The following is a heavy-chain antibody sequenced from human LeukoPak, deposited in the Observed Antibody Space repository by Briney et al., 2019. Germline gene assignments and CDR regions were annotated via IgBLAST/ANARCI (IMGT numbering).Heavy chain of an antibody. CDR3: ARDPSNSVGRKLFFDY. Sequence: GASVKVSCTTSGYTFTRHGVAWVRQAPGQGLEWMGWISCYDGDTNFAQEFQGRVTMTTDTSSNTAYMELRSLTSDDTAVYYCARDPSNSVGRKLFFDYWGQGTLVTVSS. CDR1: GYTFTRHG. D-gene: IGHD1-14*01. CDR2: ISCYDGDT. J-gene: IGHJ4*02. V-gene: IGHV1-18*01.